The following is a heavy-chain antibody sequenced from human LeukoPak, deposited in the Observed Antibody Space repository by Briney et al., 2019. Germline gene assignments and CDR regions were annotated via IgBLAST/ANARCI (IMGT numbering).Heavy chain of an antibody. CDR1: GFTFSSYW. V-gene: IGHV3-7*01. J-gene: IGHJ2*01. CDR3: ARDPALEWERNWYFDL. CDR2: IKQDGSEK. Sequence: PGGSLRLSCEVSGFTFSSYWMSWVRQAPGKGLEWVANIKQDGSEKYYVDSVKGRFTISRDNAKNSLYLQMNSLRAEDTAVYYCARDPALEWERNWYFDLWGRGTLVTVSS. D-gene: IGHD1-26*01.